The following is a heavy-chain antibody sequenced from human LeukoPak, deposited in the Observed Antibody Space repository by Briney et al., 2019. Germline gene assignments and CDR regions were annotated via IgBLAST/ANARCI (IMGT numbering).Heavy chain of an antibody. V-gene: IGHV3-23*01. J-gene: IGHJ4*02. CDR1: GFTFSSYA. CDR3: AKDGVYDSSGYLDY. Sequence: GGSLRLSCAATGFTFSSYAMSWVRQAPGKGLEWVSAISGSGGSTYYADSVKGRFTISRDNSKNTLYLQMNSLRAEDTAVYYCAKDGVYDSSGYLDYWGQGTLVTVSS. CDR2: ISGSGGST. D-gene: IGHD3-22*01.